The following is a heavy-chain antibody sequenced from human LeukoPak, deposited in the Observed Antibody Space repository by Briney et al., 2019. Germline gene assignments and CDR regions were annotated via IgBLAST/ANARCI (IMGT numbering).Heavy chain of an antibody. CDR2: ISVYYCNT. CDR3: ATPGDYYDSSGYYYFQH. Sequence: ASVPVSCKSSGYTFTRYGISWVRQAPGQGLEWMGWISVYYCNTNYAQKLQSRGTMTTDTSTSTAYMELRSLRADDTAVYYCATPGDYYDSSGYYYFQHWGQGTLVTVSS. J-gene: IGHJ1*01. V-gene: IGHV1-18*01. CDR1: GYTFTRYG. D-gene: IGHD3-22*01.